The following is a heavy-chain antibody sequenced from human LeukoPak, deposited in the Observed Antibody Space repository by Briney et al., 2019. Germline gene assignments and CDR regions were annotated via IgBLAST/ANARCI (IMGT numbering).Heavy chain of an antibody. Sequence: SETLSLTCTVSGGSISSYYWSWIRQPPGKGLEWIGYIYYSGSTNYNPSLKSRVTISVDTSKNQFSLKLSSVTAADTAVYYCARDAHWNDGDYMDVWGKGTTVTVSS. D-gene: IGHD1-1*01. CDR2: IYYSGST. J-gene: IGHJ6*03. CDR1: GGSISSYY. CDR3: ARDAHWNDGDYMDV. V-gene: IGHV4-59*01.